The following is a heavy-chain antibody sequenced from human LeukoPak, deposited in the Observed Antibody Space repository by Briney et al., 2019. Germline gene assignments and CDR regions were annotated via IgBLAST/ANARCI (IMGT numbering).Heavy chain of an antibody. Sequence: ASVKVSCKASGYPFTGYYMHWVRQAPGQGLEWMGWINPNSGGTNYAQKFQGRITMTRDTSISTAYMERSRLRSDDTAVYYCARAPSLYSRRLPGYWGQGTLVTVSS. V-gene: IGHV1-2*02. D-gene: IGHD1-26*01. CDR2: INPNSGGT. CDR3: ARAPSLYSRRLPGY. CDR1: GYPFTGYY. J-gene: IGHJ4*02.